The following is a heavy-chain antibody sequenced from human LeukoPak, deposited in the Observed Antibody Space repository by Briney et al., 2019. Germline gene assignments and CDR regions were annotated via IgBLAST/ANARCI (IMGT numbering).Heavy chain of an antibody. CDR3: ARIYDFWSGYYYGMDV. J-gene: IGHJ6*02. CDR1: GFTFSSYS. CDR2: ISSSSSYI. D-gene: IGHD3-3*01. Sequence: GGSLRLSCAASGFTFSSYSMSWVRQALGKGLEWVSSISSSSSYIYYADSVKGRFTISRDNAKNSLYLQMNSLRAEDTAVYYCARIYDFWSGYYYGMDVWGQGTTVTVSS. V-gene: IGHV3-21*01.